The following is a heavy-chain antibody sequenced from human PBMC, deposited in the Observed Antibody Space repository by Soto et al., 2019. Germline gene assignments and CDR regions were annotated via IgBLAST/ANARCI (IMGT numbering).Heavy chain of an antibody. Sequence: PSETLSLTCSVSGGSISSIDYCGGWVRQPPEKGLEWIGTIFYSGTIYFNPSLKGRLTMSVDPSKHQFSLSLSSVSGADTDVYYCARPLRHFDSVDPTPRFFDSWGQGALVTVSS. CDR1: GGSISSIDYC. D-gene: IGHD2-15*01. J-gene: IGHJ4*02. CDR3: ARPLRHFDSVDPTPRFFDS. V-gene: IGHV4-39*01. CDR2: IFYSGTI.